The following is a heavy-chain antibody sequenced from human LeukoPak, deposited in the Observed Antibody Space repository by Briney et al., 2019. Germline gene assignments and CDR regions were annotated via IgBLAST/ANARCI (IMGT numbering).Heavy chain of an antibody. CDR3: ARGALSNWYFDV. D-gene: IGHD6-6*01. CDR1: AFTFSIYE. CDR2: ISGSGSTV. V-gene: IGHV3-48*03. Sequence: GGSLRLSCAASAFTFSIYEMNWVRQAPGKGLEWVSYISGSGSTVYYADSVKGRFTISRDNAKNSLYLQMNSLRVEDTAVYYCARGALSNWYFDVWGRGTLVTVSS. J-gene: IGHJ2*01.